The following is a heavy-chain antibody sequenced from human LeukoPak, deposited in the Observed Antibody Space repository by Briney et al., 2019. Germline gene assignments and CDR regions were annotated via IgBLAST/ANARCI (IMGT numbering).Heavy chain of an antibody. D-gene: IGHD1-26*01. CDR2: INAGNGDT. J-gene: IGHJ4*02. CDR3: ARGGSYYRYYFDY. Sequence: ASVKVSCKASGYTFTSYTFHWVRQAPGQRLEWMGWINAGNGDTKYLQKFQGRVTITRDTSANTAYMELSSLRSEDTAVYYCARGGSYYRYYFDYWGQGTLVTVSS. CDR1: GYTFTSYT. V-gene: IGHV1-3*01.